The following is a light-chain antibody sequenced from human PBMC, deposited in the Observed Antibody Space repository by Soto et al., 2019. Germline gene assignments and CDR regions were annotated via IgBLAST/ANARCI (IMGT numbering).Light chain of an antibody. CDR2: EAS. V-gene: IGKV3-20*01. CDR3: QQYATSPQT. CDR1: QSISGRY. Sequence: ETVLTQSPGSLSLSPGEGATLSCTASQSISGRYLAWYQQRPGQAPRLLIYEASSRATGISDRFSGSGSGTEFTLTISRLEPEDFAVYYCQQYATSPQTFGQGTKV. J-gene: IGKJ1*01.